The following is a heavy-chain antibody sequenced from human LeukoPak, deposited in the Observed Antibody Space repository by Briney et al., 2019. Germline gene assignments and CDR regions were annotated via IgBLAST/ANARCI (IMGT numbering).Heavy chain of an antibody. Sequence: GGSLRLSCAASEFTFRDYDMNWVRQAPGKGLEWVAYISFSGSVINYADSVKGRFTISRDNAKNSLYLQMNSLRAEDTAVYYCARAKRELLDAAFDYWGQGTLVTVSS. CDR1: EFTFRDYD. D-gene: IGHD1-26*01. CDR3: ARAKRELLDAAFDY. V-gene: IGHV3-48*03. CDR2: ISFSGSVI. J-gene: IGHJ4*02.